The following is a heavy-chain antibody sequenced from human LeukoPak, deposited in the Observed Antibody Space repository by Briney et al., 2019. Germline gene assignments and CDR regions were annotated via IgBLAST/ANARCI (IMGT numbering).Heavy chain of an antibody. CDR1: GINFSGYS. V-gene: IGHV3-30*03. J-gene: IGHJ6*01. CDR3: ARDLETITGTIGYYYGLDV. Sequence: GGSLRLSCAASGINFSGYSMHWVRQAPGKGLEWVAVISYDGSNKYYADSVEGRFTISRDNSKNTMFLQMNSLRAEDTAVYYCARDLETITGTIGYYYGLDVWGQGTTVTVSS. D-gene: IGHD1-7*01. CDR2: ISYDGSNK.